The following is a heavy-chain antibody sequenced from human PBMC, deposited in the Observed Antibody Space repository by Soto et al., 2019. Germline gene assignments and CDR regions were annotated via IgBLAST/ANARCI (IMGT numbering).Heavy chain of an antibody. V-gene: IGHV3-30-3*01. CDR1: GFTFSSYA. CDR3: ARDGGGGYFDY. CDR2: ISYDGSNK. D-gene: IGHD3-10*01. Sequence: QVQLVESGGGVVQPGRSLRLSCAASGFTFSSYAMHWVRQAPGKGLEWVAVISYDGSNKYYADSVKGRFTISRDNSKNSLDLKMNSLSAEDTAVFYWARDGGGGYFDYWGQGTLVTVSS. J-gene: IGHJ4*02.